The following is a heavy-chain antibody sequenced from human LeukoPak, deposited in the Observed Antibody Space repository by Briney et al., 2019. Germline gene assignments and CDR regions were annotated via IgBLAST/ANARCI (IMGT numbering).Heavy chain of an antibody. V-gene: IGHV1-2*02. D-gene: IGHD6-13*01. J-gene: IGHJ6*03. CDR1: GYTFTGYY. CDR2: INRNSGGT. CDR3: ARVAAAGTYYYYMDV. Sequence: ASVKVSCKASGYTFTGYYMHWVRQAPGQGLEWMGWINRNSGGTNYAQKFQGRVTMTRDTSISTAYMELSRLRSDDTAVYYCARVAAAGTYYYYMDVWGKGTTVTVSS.